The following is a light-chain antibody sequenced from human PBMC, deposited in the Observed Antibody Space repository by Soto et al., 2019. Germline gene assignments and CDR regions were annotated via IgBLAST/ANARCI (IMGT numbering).Light chain of an antibody. CDR3: QQSYSTPIT. V-gene: IGKV1-39*01. J-gene: IGKJ5*01. CDR2: AAS. CDR1: QSVLFTSNNKNY. Sequence: DIVLTPSPDSLAVSLGERATITCESSQSVLFTSNNKNYLAWYQQKPGKAPKLLIYAASSLQSGVPSRFSGSGSGTDFTLTISSLQPEDFATYYCQQSYSTPITFGQGTRRRL.